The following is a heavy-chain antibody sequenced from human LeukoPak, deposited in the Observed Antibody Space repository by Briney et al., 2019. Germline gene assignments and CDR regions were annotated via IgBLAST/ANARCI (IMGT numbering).Heavy chain of an antibody. J-gene: IGHJ3*02. V-gene: IGHV3-74*01. CDR3: ASSLNYKLRSLEPHAFDI. CDR1: GFTFSSYW. CDR2: INTDGSST. Sequence: GGSLRLSCAASGFTFSSYWMHWVRQAPGKGLVWVSRINTDGSSTSYADSVKGRFTISRDNAKNTLYLQMNSLRAEDTAVYYCASSLNYKLRSLEPHAFDIWGQGTMVTVSS. D-gene: IGHD3-3*01.